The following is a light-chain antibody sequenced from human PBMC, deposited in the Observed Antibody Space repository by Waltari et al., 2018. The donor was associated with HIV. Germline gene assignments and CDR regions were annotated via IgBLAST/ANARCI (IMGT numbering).Light chain of an antibody. CDR3: QSYDSSLSGWV. J-gene: IGLJ3*02. V-gene: IGLV1-40*01. CDR1: SPNIGAGYD. CDR2: GNN. Sequence: QSVLTQPPSVSGAPGQWTTISCTGTSPNIGAGYDVQWYQHRPGTAPTLLIYGNNNRPSGVPDRFSGSKSGTSASLAITGLQTDDEADYYCQSYDSSLSGWVFGGGTKLTVL.